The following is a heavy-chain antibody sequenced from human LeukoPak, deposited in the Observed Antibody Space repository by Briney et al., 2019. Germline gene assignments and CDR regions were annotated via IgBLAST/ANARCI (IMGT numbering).Heavy chain of an antibody. J-gene: IGHJ4*02. V-gene: IGHV4-39*01. CDR3: ARRSLSNYDYVWGTDY. CDR2: IYYSGST. Sequence: PSETLSLTCTVSGGSISSSSYYWGWIRQPPGKGLEWIGSIYYSGSTYYNPSLKSRVTISVDTSKNQFSLKLSSVTAADTAVYYCARRSLSNYDYVWGTDYWGQGTLVTVSS. CDR1: GGSISSSSYY. D-gene: IGHD3-16*01.